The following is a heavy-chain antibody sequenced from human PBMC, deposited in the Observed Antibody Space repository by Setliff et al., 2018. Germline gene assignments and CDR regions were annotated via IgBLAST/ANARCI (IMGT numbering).Heavy chain of an antibody. J-gene: IGHJ4*02. Sequence: GESLKISCKASEYTFTNYWIGWVRQMPGKGLERMGVVYCGDSDTTYSPSFQGQVTISADKSISTDHLQWDSLTASDTAMYYCARGYDSGGWNYWGQGTRVTVSS. CDR2: VYCGDSDT. CDR3: ARGYDSGGWNY. CDR1: EYTFTNYW. V-gene: IGHV5-51*01. D-gene: IGHD3-22*01.